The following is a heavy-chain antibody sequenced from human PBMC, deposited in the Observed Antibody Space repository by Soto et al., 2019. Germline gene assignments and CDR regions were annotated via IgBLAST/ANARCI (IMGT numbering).Heavy chain of an antibody. CDR3: ARGAQLELPLAHFDY. D-gene: IGHD1-7*01. CDR2: IIPIFGTA. V-gene: IGHV1-69*13. CDR1: GGTFSSYA. J-gene: IGHJ4*02. Sequence: AASVKVSCKASGGTFSSYAISCVRQAPGQGLEWMGGIIPIFGTANYAQKFQGRVTITADESTSTAYMELSSLRSEDTAVYYCARGAQLELPLAHFDYWGQGTLVTVSS.